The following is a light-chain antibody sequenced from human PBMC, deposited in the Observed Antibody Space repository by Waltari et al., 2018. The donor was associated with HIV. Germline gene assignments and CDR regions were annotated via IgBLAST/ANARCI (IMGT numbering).Light chain of an antibody. CDR1: RSHIGNNA. V-gene: IGLV1-36*01. Sequence: QSVLTQPPSVSEAPRPRVTISCSGSRSHIGNNAVTWYQQVPGKAPKLLIYYSDLLSSGVSDRFSGSKSGTAASLAIRGLQSEDEADYYCAAWDDSLNGYVFGSGTKVTVL. CDR2: YSD. J-gene: IGLJ1*01. CDR3: AAWDDSLNGYV.